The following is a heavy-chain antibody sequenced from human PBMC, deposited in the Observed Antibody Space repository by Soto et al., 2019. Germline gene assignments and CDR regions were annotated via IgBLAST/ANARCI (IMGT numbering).Heavy chain of an antibody. D-gene: IGHD6-13*01. CDR2: IYYSGSN. CDR1: GGSISSYY. Sequence: QVQLQESGPGLVKPSETLSLTCTVSGGSISSYYWSWIRQPQGKGLEWIGYIYYSGSNNYNPSITDRVTIAVDTSKNQSSPKLSSVTAAYTAVYYCARQSAGIAAAGSFDIWGQGTMVTVSS. V-gene: IGHV4-59*08. CDR3: ARQSAGIAAAGSFDI. J-gene: IGHJ3*02.